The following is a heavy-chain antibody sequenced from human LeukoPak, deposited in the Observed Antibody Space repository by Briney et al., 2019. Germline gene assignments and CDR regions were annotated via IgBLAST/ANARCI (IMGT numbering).Heavy chain of an antibody. D-gene: IGHD3-22*01. CDR2: IYSGGST. J-gene: IGHJ3*02. CDR3: ARAPPYYYDSSGYLFGEAFDI. V-gene: IGHV3-53*01. CDR1: GFTVSSNY. Sequence: GGSLRLSXAASGFTVSSNYMSWVRQAPGKGLEWVSVIYSGGSTYYADSVKGRFTISRDNSKNTLYLQMNSLRAEDTAVYYCARAPPYYYDSSGYLFGEAFDIWGQGTMVTVSS.